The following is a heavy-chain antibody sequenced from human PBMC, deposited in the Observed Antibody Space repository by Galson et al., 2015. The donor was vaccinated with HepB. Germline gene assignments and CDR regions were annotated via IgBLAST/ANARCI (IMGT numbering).Heavy chain of an antibody. CDR2: IYHTAIP. Sequence: SETLSLTCSVSGASITNYYWSWVRQPPGKGLEWIGYIYHTAIPNYNPSLKSRVTISLDTSNNQFSLRLNSVTAADTAVYYCTRHSGYRANDYWFDPWGQGTLVTVSS. CDR1: GASITNYY. D-gene: IGHD5-12*01. CDR3: TRHSGYRANDYWFDP. J-gene: IGHJ5*02. V-gene: IGHV4-59*08.